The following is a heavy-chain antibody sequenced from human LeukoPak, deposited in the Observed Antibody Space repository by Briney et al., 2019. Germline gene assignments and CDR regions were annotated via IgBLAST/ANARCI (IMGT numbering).Heavy chain of an antibody. D-gene: IGHD1-26*01. V-gene: IGHV3-9*01. Sequence: PGGSLRLSCAASGFTVSSKDMNWVRQAPGKGLEWVSGISWNSGSIGYADSVKGRFTISRDNAKNSLYLQMNSLRAEDTALYYCAKGVGLGGPIDYWGQGTLVTISS. CDR3: AKGVGLGGPIDY. CDR2: ISWNSGSI. CDR1: GFTVSSKD. J-gene: IGHJ4*02.